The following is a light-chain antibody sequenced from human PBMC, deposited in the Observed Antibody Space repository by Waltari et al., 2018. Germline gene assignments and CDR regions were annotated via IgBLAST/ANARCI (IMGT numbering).Light chain of an antibody. V-gene: IGLV1-40*01. CDR2: GRT. Sequence: QSVLTQPPSMSGAPGQKVTIPCTGGSSNFGAGYDVHWYQQFPGTAPKLLIFGRTNRPAGVPGRFSGSKSGTSASLAIAGLQSEDEAVYCCQSFDSSLSASVFGGGTKLTVL. J-gene: IGLJ3*02. CDR3: QSFDSSLSASV. CDR1: SSNFGAGYD.